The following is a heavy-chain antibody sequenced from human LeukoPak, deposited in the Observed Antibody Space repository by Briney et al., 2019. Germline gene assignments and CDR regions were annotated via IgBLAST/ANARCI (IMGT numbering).Heavy chain of an antibody. CDR3: ARVYCSSTSCYPYYFDY. CDR2: INWNGGIT. CDR1: GFTFDDYG. V-gene: IGHV3-20*04. D-gene: IGHD2-2*01. J-gene: IGHJ4*02. Sequence: GGSLRLSCAASGFTFDDYGMSWVRRAPGKGLEWVSGINWNGGITAYADSVKGRFTISRDNAKNSLYLQMNSLRAEDTAVYYCARVYCSSTSCYPYYFDYWGQGTLVTVSS.